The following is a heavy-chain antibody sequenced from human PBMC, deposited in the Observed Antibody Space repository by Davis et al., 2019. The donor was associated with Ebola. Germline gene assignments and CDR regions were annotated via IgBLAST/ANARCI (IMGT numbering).Heavy chain of an antibody. CDR2: INPNSGGT. D-gene: IGHD3-3*01. CDR1: GYTFTGYY. CDR3: ARDQGFLEWLSDAFDI. Sequence: ASVKVSCKASGYTFTGYYMHWVRQAPGQGLEWMGWINPNSGGTNYAQKFQGRVTMTRDTSISTAYMELSRLRSDDTAVYYCARDQGFLEWLSDAFDIWGQGTMVTVSS. V-gene: IGHV1-2*02. J-gene: IGHJ3*02.